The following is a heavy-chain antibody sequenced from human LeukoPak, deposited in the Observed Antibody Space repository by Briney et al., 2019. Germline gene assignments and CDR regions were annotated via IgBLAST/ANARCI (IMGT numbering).Heavy chain of an antibody. CDR3: ARAWIQLWTNGLDC. Sequence: ASVKVSCKASGYTFTGYYMHWVRQAPGQGLEWMGWINPNSGGTNYAQKFQGRVTMTRDTSISTAYMELSSLRSDDTAVYYCARAWIQLWTNGLDCWGQGTLVTVSS. CDR2: INPNSGGT. V-gene: IGHV1-2*02. D-gene: IGHD5-18*01. CDR1: GYTFTGYY. J-gene: IGHJ4*02.